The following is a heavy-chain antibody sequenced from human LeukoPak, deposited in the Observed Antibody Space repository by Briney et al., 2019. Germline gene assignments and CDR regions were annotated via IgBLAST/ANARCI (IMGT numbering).Heavy chain of an antibody. Sequence: PERSLRLSCAASGFTFSNYGLHWVRQAPGKGLEWVAGIWFDGSHKYYADSVKGRITISRDNSKNTLYLQMNSLRAEDTAVYYCAKSRETGSTGSNPNWFDPWGQGTLVTVSS. CDR2: IWFDGSHK. CDR1: GFTFSNYG. J-gene: IGHJ5*02. D-gene: IGHD1-1*01. CDR3: AKSRETGSTGSNPNWFDP. V-gene: IGHV3-33*06.